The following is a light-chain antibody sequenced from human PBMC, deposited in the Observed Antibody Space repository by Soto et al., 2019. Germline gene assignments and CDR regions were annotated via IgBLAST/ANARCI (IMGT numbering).Light chain of an antibody. CDR1: QSVGRIY. Sequence: IVLTQSPGTLSLSPGERATLSCRASQSVGRIYLAWYQQKPGQAPRLLIYDASSRATGIPDRFSGSGSGTDFTLTISRLEPEDFAVYYCQQYSGSPLTFGGGTKVAIK. V-gene: IGKV3-20*01. J-gene: IGKJ4*01. CDR3: QQYSGSPLT. CDR2: DAS.